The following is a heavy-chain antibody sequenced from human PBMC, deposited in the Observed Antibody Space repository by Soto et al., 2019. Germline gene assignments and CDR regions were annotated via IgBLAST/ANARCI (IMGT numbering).Heavy chain of an antibody. V-gene: IGHV4-34*01. CDR1: GGSFSGYY. CDR3: ARGLSESNYYGSGSYFWFDP. J-gene: IGHJ5*02. Sequence: PSETLSLTCAVYGGSFSGYYWSWIRQPPGKGLEWIGEINHSGSTNYNSSLKSRVTISVDTSKNQFSLKLSSVTTADTAVYYCARGLSESNYYGSGSYFWFDPWGQGTLVTVSS. CDR2: INHSGST. D-gene: IGHD3-10*01.